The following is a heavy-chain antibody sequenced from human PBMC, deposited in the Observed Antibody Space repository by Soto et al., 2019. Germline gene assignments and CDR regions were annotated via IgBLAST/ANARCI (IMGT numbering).Heavy chain of an antibody. CDR3: AKYGFGSVYYRVFDS. Sequence: QVQLVQSEAEVKKPGSSVKVSCKVSGGIFNNYAIAWVRQAPGQGLEWMGGIIPLFGTAKCAQRFQGRVTISADDSTSTAYLELTSLRSEDTAMYYCAKYGFGSVYYRVFDSWGQGALVTVSS. CDR1: GGIFNNYA. V-gene: IGHV1-69*12. CDR2: IIPLFGTA. J-gene: IGHJ4*02. D-gene: IGHD3-22*01.